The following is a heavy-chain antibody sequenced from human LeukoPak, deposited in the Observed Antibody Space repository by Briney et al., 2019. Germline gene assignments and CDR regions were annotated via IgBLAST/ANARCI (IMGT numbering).Heavy chain of an antibody. CDR3: ARDVGSPYCCGGSFPLGY. V-gene: IGHV4-59*01. Sequence: SETLSLTCTVSGGSISTYYWTWIRQPPGKGLEWIGYMYHGGSTNYNPSLKSRVTISGDTSKNQFSLKLGSVTAADTAVYYCARDVGSPYCCGGSFPLGYWGQGILVTVSS. CDR1: GGSISTYY. J-gene: IGHJ4*02. D-gene: IGHD2-15*01. CDR2: MYHGGST.